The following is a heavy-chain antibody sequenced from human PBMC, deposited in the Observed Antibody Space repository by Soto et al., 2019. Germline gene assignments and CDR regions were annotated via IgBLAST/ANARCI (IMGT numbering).Heavy chain of an antibody. D-gene: IGHD3-10*01. V-gene: IGHV3-23*01. CDR3: AKDLLWFGELLDDLFDY. J-gene: IGHJ4*02. CDR2: ISGSGGST. CDR1: GFTFSSYA. Sequence: XASLRLSGAASGFTFSSYAMSWVRQAPGKGLEWVSAISGSGGSTYYADSVKGRFTISRDNSKNTLYLQMNSLRAEDTAVYYCAKDLLWFGELLDDLFDYWGQGTLVTVPS.